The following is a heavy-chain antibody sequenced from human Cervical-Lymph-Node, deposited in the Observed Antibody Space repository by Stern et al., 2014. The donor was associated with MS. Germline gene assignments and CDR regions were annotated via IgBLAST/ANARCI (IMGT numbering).Heavy chain of an antibody. Sequence: QVQLQESGPGLVKPSGTLSLTCAVSGGSILRTDWWSWVRQPPGKGLEWIGEVYHSGDDNYNPSLKSRVLISVGTSKNQFSLTLTSVTAADTALYYCASRTLTFPYYFDSWGQGTLVTVSS. J-gene: IGHJ4*02. CDR2: VYHSGDD. CDR3: ASRTLTFPYYFDS. D-gene: IGHD3-9*01. CDR1: GGSILRTDW. V-gene: IGHV4-4*02.